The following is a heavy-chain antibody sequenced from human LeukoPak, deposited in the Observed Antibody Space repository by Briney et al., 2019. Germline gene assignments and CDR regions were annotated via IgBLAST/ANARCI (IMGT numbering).Heavy chain of an antibody. CDR2: MSHDGSNK. CDR1: GFTFSSYA. J-gene: IGHJ4*02. D-gene: IGHD6-19*01. V-gene: IGHV3-30*18. CDR3: AKLDSSGWSRPFDY. Sequence: GGSLRLSCAASGFTFSSYAMHWVRQAPGKGLEWVAVMSHDGSNKYYGDSVKGRFTISRDNSKNTLYLQMNSLRAEDTAVYDCAKLDSSGWSRPFDYWGQGTLVTVSS.